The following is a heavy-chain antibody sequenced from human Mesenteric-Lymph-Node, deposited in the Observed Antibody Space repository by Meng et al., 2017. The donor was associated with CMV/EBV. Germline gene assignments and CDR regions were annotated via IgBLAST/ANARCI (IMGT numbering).Heavy chain of an antibody. CDR3: TTELLWFGAY. J-gene: IGHJ4*02. CDR1: GFTFTDAW. D-gene: IGHD3-10*01. Sequence: GGSLRLSCAASGFTFTDAWMTWVRQAPGKGLEWVGRIKTEADGGTADYAAPVKGRFTISRDDSKNTLYLQMNSLKTEDTAVYYCTTELLWFGAYWGQGTLVTVSS. V-gene: IGHV3-15*01. CDR2: IKTEADGGTA.